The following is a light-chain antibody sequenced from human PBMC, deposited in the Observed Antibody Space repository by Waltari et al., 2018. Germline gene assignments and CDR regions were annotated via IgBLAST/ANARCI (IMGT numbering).Light chain of an antibody. V-gene: IGKV3-15*01. J-gene: IGKJ2*01. Sequence: EIVMTQSPATLSVSPGERVTFSCRASQSVSSKLAWYQQKPGQAPRVLIYAASTRATGIPARFSGSGSGTEFTLTISSLQSEDFAVYYCQQYNNWPPMYTFGQGTKLEIK. CDR3: QQYNNWPPMYT. CDR2: AAS. CDR1: QSVSSK.